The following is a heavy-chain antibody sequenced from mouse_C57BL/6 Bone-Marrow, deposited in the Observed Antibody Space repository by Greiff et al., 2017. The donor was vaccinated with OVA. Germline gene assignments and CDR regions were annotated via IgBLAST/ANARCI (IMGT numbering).Heavy chain of an antibody. CDR3: ARGGTSPFAY. CDR2: INPSTGGT. D-gene: IGHD4-1*01. CDR1: GYSFTGYY. Sequence: VQLKESGPELVKPGASVKISCKASGYSFTGYYMNWVKQSPEKSLEWIGEINPSTGGTTYNQKFKAQATLTVEKSSSTAYMQLKSLTSEDSAVYYCARGGTSPFAYWGQGTLVTVSA. J-gene: IGHJ3*01. V-gene: IGHV1-42*01.